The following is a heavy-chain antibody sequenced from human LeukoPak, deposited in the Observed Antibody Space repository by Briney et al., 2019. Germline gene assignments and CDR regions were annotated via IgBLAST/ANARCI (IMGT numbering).Heavy chain of an antibody. CDR1: GGSISSGGYY. J-gene: IGHJ6*02. Sequence: PSETLSLTCTVSGGSISSGGYYWSWIRQHPGKGLEWIGYIYYSGSTYYNPSLKSRVTISVDTSKNQFSLKLSSVTAADTAVYYCARRERGTIRGMDVWAKGPRSPSP. CDR2: IYYSGST. CDR3: ARRERGTIRGMDV. D-gene: IGHD1-7*01. V-gene: IGHV4-31*03.